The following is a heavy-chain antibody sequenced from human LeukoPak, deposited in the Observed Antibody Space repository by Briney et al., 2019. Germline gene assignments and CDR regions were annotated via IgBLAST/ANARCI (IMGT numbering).Heavy chain of an antibody. Sequence: SETLSLTCAVYGGSFSGYYWSWIRQPPGKGLEWIGEINHSGSTNYNPSLKSRVTISVDTSKNQFSLKLSSVTAADTAVYYCARLRGYYDSSGYYYCYFDYWGQGTLVTVSS. CDR2: INHSGST. CDR3: ARLRGYYDSSGYYYCYFDY. D-gene: IGHD3-22*01. CDR1: GGSFSGYY. J-gene: IGHJ4*02. V-gene: IGHV4-34*01.